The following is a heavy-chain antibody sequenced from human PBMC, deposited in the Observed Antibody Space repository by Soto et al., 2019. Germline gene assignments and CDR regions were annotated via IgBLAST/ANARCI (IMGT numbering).Heavy chain of an antibody. V-gene: IGHV5-51*01. CDR3: ARVGGGQVLDV. J-gene: IGHJ6*02. D-gene: IGHD3-16*01. Sequence: SLKISCKASGYSFSNYWIGWVRQMPGKGPAWMGIIYPGDSDTKYSPSFQGQVTISADTSISTAYLQWSSLKASDTAMYFCARVGGGQVLDVWGQGTTVTVSS. CDR1: GYSFSNYW. CDR2: IYPGDSDT.